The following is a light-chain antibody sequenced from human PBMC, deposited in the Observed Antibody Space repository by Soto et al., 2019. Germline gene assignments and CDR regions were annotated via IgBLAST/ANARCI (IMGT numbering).Light chain of an antibody. J-gene: IGKJ1*01. V-gene: IGKV1-5*01. CDR1: QTIRNW. Sequence: DIQMTQSPSTLAASLGDRVTITCRASQTIRNWLAWYQQKPGKAPNLLMYDASKLKSGVSSRFSGSGSGTELTLTISSLQPDDFATYYCQQYHTYSTFGQGTRVEIK. CDR3: QQYHTYST. CDR2: DAS.